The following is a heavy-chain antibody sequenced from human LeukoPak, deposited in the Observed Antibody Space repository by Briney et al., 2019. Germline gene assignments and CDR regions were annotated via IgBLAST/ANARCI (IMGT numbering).Heavy chain of an antibody. D-gene: IGHD1/OR15-1a*01. V-gene: IGHV4-4*07. J-gene: IGHJ4*02. CDR3: ARGEHSVDS. Sequence: SDTLSLICTVSGGSIRSHDWNWIRQPGGKGLEWIGRIYSSGYTNDNPFLKSRITMSVDMSKNQFSLRLNSVTAADTAVYYCARGEHSVDSWGQGMLVTVSS. CDR2: IYSSGYT. CDR1: GGSIRSHD.